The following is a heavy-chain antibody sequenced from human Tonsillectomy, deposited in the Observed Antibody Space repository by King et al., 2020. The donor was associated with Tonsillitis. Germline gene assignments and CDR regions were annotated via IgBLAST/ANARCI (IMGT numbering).Heavy chain of an antibody. CDR1: GGTFSSYA. CDR3: ARSMRSYYDSSGYYQPFH. Sequence: QLVQSGAEVKKPGSSVKVACKASGGTFSSYAISWVRQAPGQGLDCMGGLNPIVGTSNYAQRFQGRVTITADKSTSTAYMELSRLRSEDTAVYYCARSMRSYYDSSGYYQPFHWGQGTLVTVAS. CDR2: LNPIVGTS. J-gene: IGHJ4*02. D-gene: IGHD3-22*01. V-gene: IGHV1-69*06.